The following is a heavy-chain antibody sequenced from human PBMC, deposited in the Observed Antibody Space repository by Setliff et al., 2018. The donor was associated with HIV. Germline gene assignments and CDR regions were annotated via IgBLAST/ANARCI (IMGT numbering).Heavy chain of an antibody. CDR2: ISAYNGNT. CDR3: ARDDRAVATIL. CDR1: GYTFTSYG. D-gene: IGHD5-12*01. V-gene: IGHV1-18*01. J-gene: IGHJ4*02. Sequence: WASVKVSCKASGYTFTSYGISWVRQAPGQGLEWMGWISAYNGNTNYAQKFQGRVTMTRDTSISTAYMELSSLRSDDTAVYYCARDDRAVATILWGQGTLVTVSS.